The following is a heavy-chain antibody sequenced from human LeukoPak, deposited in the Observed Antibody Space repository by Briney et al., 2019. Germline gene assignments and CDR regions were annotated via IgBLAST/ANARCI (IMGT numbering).Heavy chain of an antibody. Sequence: GGSLRLSCAASGFTFSTYGMHWVRQAPGKGLEWVAVIWNDGNNKYYADSVKGRFTISRDNSKNTLFLQMNSLRAEDSAVYYCARAPPYCSGGACYFDYWGQGTLVTVSS. J-gene: IGHJ4*02. D-gene: IGHD2-15*01. CDR3: ARAPPYCSGGACYFDY. V-gene: IGHV3-33*08. CDR1: GFTFSTYG. CDR2: IWNDGNNK.